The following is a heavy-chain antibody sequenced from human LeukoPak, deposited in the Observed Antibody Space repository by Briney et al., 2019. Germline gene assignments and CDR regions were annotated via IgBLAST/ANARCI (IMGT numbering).Heavy chain of an antibody. Sequence: QPGGSLRLSCVASGFTFGSHWMHWVRQAPGKGLEWVAVISYDGSNKYYADSVKGRFTISRDTSKNTLYLQMNNLRADDTAVYYCARHGSGEIDYWGQGTLVTVSS. CDR1: GFTFGSHW. CDR3: ARHGSGEIDY. J-gene: IGHJ4*02. D-gene: IGHD3-10*01. CDR2: ISYDGSNK. V-gene: IGHV3-33*05.